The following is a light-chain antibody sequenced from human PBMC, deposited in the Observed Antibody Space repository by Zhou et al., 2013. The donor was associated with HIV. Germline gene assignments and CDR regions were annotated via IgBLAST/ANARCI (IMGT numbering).Light chain of an antibody. CDR1: QGISSW. Sequence: DIQMTQSPSSVSASVGDRVTITCRASQGISSWLAWFQQKPGKAPKLLIYAASSLQSGIPSRFSGSGSGTGFTLTITDLQPEDIGTYYCQKYNSVPRTFGLGTKV. CDR3: QKYNSVPRT. J-gene: IGKJ1*01. CDR2: AAS. V-gene: IGKV1-12*01.